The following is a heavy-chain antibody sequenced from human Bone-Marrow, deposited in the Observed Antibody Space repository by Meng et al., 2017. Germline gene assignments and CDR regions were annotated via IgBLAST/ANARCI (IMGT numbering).Heavy chain of an antibody. CDR3: AKDGPIDY. CDR1: GFTFSSYA. J-gene: IGHJ4*02. V-gene: IGHV3-23*04. Sequence: GQVVGSGGGLAQPGGSLRRACAASGFTFSSYAMSGVRQAPGKGLEWVSAISGSGGSTYYADSVKGRFTISRENSKNTLYLQMNSLRAEDTAVYYCAKDGPIDYWGQGTLVTVSS. CDR2: ISGSGGST.